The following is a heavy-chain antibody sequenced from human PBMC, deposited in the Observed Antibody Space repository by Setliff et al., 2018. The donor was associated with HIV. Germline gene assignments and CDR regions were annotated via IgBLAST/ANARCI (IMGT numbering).Heavy chain of an antibody. D-gene: IGHD2-21*01. CDR3: ARPISLMGVSDSFDI. V-gene: IGHV1-2*06. CDR2: INPNSGGT. Sequence: ASVKVSCKASGYTFTGYYMHWVRQAPGQGLEWMGRINPNSGGTNYAQKFQGRVTMTRDTSMNTAYMELRSLRSDDTAMYYCARPISLMGVSDSFDIWGQGTMVTVSS. CDR1: GYTFTGYY. J-gene: IGHJ3*02.